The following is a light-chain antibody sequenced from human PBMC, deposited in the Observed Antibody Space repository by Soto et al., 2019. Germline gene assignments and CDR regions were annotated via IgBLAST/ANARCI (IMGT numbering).Light chain of an antibody. V-gene: IGKV3-15*01. J-gene: IGKJ1*01. CDR2: GAS. CDR1: QSVSSN. CDR3: QQYNNWPPWT. Sequence: EIVMTQSPATLSVSPGERATLSCRASQSVSSNLAWYKQKPGQAPRLLIYGASTKATGIPARFSGSGSGTEFTLTISSLQSEDFAVYYCQQYNNWPPWTFGQGIKVDIK.